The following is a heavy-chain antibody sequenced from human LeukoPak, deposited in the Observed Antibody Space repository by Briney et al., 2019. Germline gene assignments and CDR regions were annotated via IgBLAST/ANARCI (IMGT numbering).Heavy chain of an antibody. CDR3: ARREGSYGKELDDY. D-gene: IGHD5-18*01. CDR1: GGSISSYY. J-gene: IGHJ4*02. Sequence: KASETLSLTCTVSGGSISSYYWSWIRQPAGKGLEWIGRIYTSGSTNYNPSLKSRVTMSVDTSKNQFSLKLSSVTAADTAVYYCARREGSYGKELDDYWGQGTLVTVSS. V-gene: IGHV4-4*07. CDR2: IYTSGST.